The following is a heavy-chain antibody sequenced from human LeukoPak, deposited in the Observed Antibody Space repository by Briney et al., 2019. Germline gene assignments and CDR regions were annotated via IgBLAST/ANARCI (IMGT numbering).Heavy chain of an antibody. V-gene: IGHV1-2*02. CDR3: ARVPYSSNFDF. J-gene: IGHJ4*02. D-gene: IGHD2-2*01. Sequence: GASVKVSCKASGYTSTASYIHWVRQAPGQGLEWMGWINPNSGDTNYAQKFQGRVTMTTDTSISTAYMDLRSLRSDDTSVYYCARVPYSSNFDFWGQGSLVTVSS. CDR1: GYTSTASY. CDR2: INPNSGDT.